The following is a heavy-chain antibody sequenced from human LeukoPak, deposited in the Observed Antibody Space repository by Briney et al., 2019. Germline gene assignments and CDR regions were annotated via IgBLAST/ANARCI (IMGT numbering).Heavy chain of an antibody. CDR3: ARSRYCSSTSCPDAFDI. Sequence: GGSLRLSCAASGFTFSSYSMNWVRQARGKGLAWVSSIRSSSSDIYYADSVKGRFTIARDNAKNSLYLQMNSLRAEDTAVYYCARSRYCSSTSCPDAFDIWGQGTMVTVSS. V-gene: IGHV3-21*01. J-gene: IGHJ3*02. CDR1: GFTFSSYS. D-gene: IGHD2-2*01. CDR2: IRSSSSDI.